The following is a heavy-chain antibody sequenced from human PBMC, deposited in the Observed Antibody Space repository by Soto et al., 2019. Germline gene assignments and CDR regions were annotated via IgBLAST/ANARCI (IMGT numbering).Heavy chain of an antibody. J-gene: IGHJ6*02. CDR2: IIPIFGTA. D-gene: IGHD4-17*01. CDR3: ARRYGDYDYYYYGMDV. CDR1: GGTFSSYA. V-gene: IGHV1-69*13. Sequence: ASVKVSCKASGGTFSSYAISWVRQAPGQGLEWMGGIIPIFGTANYAQKFQGRVTITADESTSTAYMELSSLRSEDTAVYYCARRYGDYDYYYYGMDVWGQGTTVTVSS.